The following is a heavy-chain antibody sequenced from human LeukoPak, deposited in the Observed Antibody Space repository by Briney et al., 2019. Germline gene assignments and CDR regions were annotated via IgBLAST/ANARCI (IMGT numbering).Heavy chain of an antibody. CDR2: ISYGGSNK. CDR3: AKDRCSNGIGCLYYYMDV. Sequence: GGSLRLSCAASGFTFSSYAMHWVRQAPGKGLEWVAVISYGGSNKYYADSVKGRFTISRDNSKNTLYLQMNSLRAEDTAVYYCAKDRCSNGIGCLYYYMDVWGKGTMVTISS. D-gene: IGHD2-8*01. V-gene: IGHV3-30-3*02. CDR1: GFTFSSYA. J-gene: IGHJ6*03.